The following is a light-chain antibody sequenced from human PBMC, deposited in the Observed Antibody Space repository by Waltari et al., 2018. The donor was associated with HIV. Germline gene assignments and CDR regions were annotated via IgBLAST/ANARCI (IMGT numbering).Light chain of an antibody. V-gene: IGLV3-1*01. CDR1: KLGDKY. J-gene: IGLJ2*01. Sequence: SSELTQPPSVSVSPGQTASITCSGDKLGDKYVCWYQQKPGQSPLLVIYQDNMRPSGIPERFSGSNSGNTATLTISGTQAMDEADYYWQAWDSSAVVFGGGTKLTVL. CDR2: QDN. CDR3: QAWDSSAVV.